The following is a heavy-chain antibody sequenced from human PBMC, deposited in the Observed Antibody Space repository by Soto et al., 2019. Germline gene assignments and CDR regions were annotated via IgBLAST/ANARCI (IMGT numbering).Heavy chain of an antibody. Sequence: GGSLRLSCAASGFTFSNAWINWVRQAPGKGLEWVGRVKSKNDGGTTDFAAPVKGRFAISRDDTKNMVYLEMNSLQTEDTAIYYCTTDSYITSIIVRFDYWGQGTTVTVSS. CDR1: GFTFSNAW. V-gene: IGHV3-15*07. J-gene: IGHJ4*03. D-gene: IGHD3-22*01. CDR2: VKSKNDGGTT. CDR3: TTDSYITSIIVRFDY.